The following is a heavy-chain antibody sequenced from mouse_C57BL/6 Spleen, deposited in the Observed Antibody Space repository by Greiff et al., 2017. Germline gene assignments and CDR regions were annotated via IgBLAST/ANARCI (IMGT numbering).Heavy chain of an antibody. CDR2: ISYDGSN. CDR1: GYSITSGYY. J-gene: IGHJ4*01. V-gene: IGHV3-6*01. CDR3: ARDGYYREDYARDY. D-gene: IGHD2-3*01. Sequence: EVKLQQSGPGLVKPSPSLSLTCSVTGYSITSGYYWNWIRQFPGNKLEWMGYISYDGSNNYNPSLKNRDSITRDTSKNQFFLKLNSVTTEDTATYYWARDGYYREDYARDYWGQGTSVTVSS.